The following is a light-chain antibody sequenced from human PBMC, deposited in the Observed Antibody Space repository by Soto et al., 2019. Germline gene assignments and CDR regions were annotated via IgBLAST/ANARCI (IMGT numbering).Light chain of an antibody. CDR2: EVT. CDR3: SSYTNSSTWV. J-gene: IGLJ3*02. Sequence: QSALTQPASVSGSPGQSLTISCTGTSNDVGIYNYVSWYHQHPGKAPKLMIYEVTNRPAGVSDRFSVSKSDNTASMTISGLQAEDDAEYYCSSYTNSSTWVFGRGTKVTVL. CDR1: SNDVGIYNY. V-gene: IGLV2-14*01.